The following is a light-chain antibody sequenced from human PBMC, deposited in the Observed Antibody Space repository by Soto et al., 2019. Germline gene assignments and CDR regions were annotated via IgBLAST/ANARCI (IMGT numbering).Light chain of an antibody. CDR2: ENN. J-gene: IGLJ3*02. CDR3: ATWDSSLSAVV. CDR1: SSNIRNNY. Sequence: QSVLTQPPSVSAAPGQKVTISCSGSSSNIRNNYVSWYQQLPGTAPQLLIYENNKRPSGMPYRFSGSKSGTSATLGISGLQSGDEADYYCATWDSSLSAVVFGGGTKLTVL. V-gene: IGLV1-51*02.